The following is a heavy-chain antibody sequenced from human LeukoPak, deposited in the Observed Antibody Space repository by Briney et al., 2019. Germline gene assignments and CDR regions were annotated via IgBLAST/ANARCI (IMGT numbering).Heavy chain of an antibody. V-gene: IGHV4-59*12. J-gene: IGHJ4*02. CDR1: GGSISSYY. CDR2: IYYSGST. Sequence: SETLSLTCTVSGGSISSYYWSWIRQPPGKGLEWIGYIYYSGSTNYNPSLKSRVTISVDTSKNQFSLKLSSVTAADTAVYYCARRGVYYDSSGYHYYFDYWGQGTLVTVSS. D-gene: IGHD3-22*01. CDR3: ARRGVYYDSSGYHYYFDY.